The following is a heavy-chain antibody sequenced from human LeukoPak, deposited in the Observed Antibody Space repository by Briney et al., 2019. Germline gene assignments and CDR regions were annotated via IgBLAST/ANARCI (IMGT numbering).Heavy chain of an antibody. D-gene: IGHD3-3*01. V-gene: IGHV1-69*13. Sequence: VASVKVSCKASGGTFSSYAISWVRQAPGQGLEWMGGIIPIFGTANYAQKFQGRVTITADESTSTAYMELSSLRSEDTAVYYCARVPSERSGYSVTVFDYWGQGTLVTVSS. CDR2: IIPIFGTA. J-gene: IGHJ4*02. CDR1: GGTFSSYA. CDR3: ARVPSERSGYSVTVFDY.